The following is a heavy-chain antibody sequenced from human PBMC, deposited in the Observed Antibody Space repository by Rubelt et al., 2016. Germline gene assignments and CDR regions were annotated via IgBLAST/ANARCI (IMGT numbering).Heavy chain of an antibody. V-gene: IGHV4-39*01. CDR3: ARLSSGWYYIDY. CDR1: GGSISSSSYY. J-gene: IGHJ4*02. CDR2: IYYSGST. Sequence: QLQLQESGPGLVKPSETLSLTCTVSGGSISSSSYYWGWIRQPPGKGLEWIGSIYYSGSTYYNPSLKRRVTISVDTSKNQCSLKLSSVTAADTAVYYCARLSSGWYYIDYWGQGTLVTVSS. D-gene: IGHD6-19*01.